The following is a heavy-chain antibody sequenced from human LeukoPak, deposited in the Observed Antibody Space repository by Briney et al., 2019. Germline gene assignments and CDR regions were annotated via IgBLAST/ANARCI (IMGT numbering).Heavy chain of an antibody. J-gene: IGHJ4*02. D-gene: IGHD2-2*02. CDR2: ISSSSSTI. Sequence: GGSLRLSCAASGFTFSSYSMNWVRQAPGKGLEWVSYISSSSSTIYYADSVKGRFTISRDNAKNSLYLQMSSLRAEDTAVYYCASLDIVVVPAAIPRDYWGQGTLVTVSS. V-gene: IGHV3-48*01. CDR3: ASLDIVVVPAAIPRDY. CDR1: GFTFSSYS.